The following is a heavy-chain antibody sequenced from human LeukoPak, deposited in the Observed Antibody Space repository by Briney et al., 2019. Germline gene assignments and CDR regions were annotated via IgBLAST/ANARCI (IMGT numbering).Heavy chain of an antibody. Sequence: PGRPLRLSCAASGFTFSSFGMHWVRQAPGKGLEWVAVVSYDESHKYYADSVKGRFTISRDNSKNTLYLQMNSLRAEDTAVYYCAKSGIIQGYYFYYMDVWGKGTTVTISS. CDR1: GFTFSSFG. CDR2: VSYDESHK. D-gene: IGHD5-18*01. CDR3: AKSGIIQGYYFYYMDV. V-gene: IGHV3-30*18. J-gene: IGHJ6*03.